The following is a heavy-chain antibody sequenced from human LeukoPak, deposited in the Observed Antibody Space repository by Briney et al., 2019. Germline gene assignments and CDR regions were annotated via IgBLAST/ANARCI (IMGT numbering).Heavy chain of an antibody. CDR2: IYYSGST. J-gene: IGHJ4*02. CDR1: GGSISSYY. D-gene: IGHD2/OR15-2a*01. CDR3: ATSPSHVSRGRIYYFDY. Sequence: SETLSLTCTVSGGSISSYYWSWIRQPPGKGLEWIGYIYYSGSTNYNPSPKSRVTISVDTSKNQFSLKLSSVTAADTAVYYCATSPSHVSRGRIYYFDYWGQGTLVTVSS. V-gene: IGHV4-59*01.